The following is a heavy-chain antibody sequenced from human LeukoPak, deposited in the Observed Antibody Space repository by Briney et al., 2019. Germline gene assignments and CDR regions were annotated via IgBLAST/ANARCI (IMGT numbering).Heavy chain of an antibody. CDR3: ARSGSSWYESGYFQH. CDR1: GGSISSYY. D-gene: IGHD6-13*01. J-gene: IGHJ1*01. Sequence: SETLSLTCTVSGGSISSYYWSWVRQPPGKGLEWIGYIYYSGSTNYNPSLKSRVTISVDTSKNQFSLKLSSVTAADTAVYYCARSGSSWYESGYFQHWGQGTLVTVSS. V-gene: IGHV4-59*01. CDR2: IYYSGST.